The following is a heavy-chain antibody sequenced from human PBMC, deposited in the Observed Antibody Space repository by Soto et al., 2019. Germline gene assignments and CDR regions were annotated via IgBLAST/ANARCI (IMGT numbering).Heavy chain of an antibody. V-gene: IGHV4-39*01. D-gene: IGHD4-17*01. CDR2: LYYSGST. CDR1: GGSIISSIYY. J-gene: IGHJ3*02. CDR3: ARHFDYPAAFDI. Sequence: QLQLQESGPRLVKPSETLSLTCTVSGGSIISSIYYWGWIRQPPGMGLEWIGSLYYSGSTNCNPSLKSRSTMSVDTSRNQCSLRLTSVTAADTAVYYCARHFDYPAAFDIWGQGTVVTVSS.